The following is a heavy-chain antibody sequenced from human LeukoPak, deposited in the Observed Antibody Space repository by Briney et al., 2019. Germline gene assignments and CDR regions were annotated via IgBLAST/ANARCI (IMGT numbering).Heavy chain of an antibody. V-gene: IGHV3-30*18. CDR2: ISYDGSNK. CDR1: GFTLSSYA. J-gene: IGHJ6*03. CDR3: AKNSRGDNWNHLHYYYMDV. D-gene: IGHD3-10*01. Sequence: PGGSLRLSCVVSGFTLSSYAMSWVRQAPGKGLEWVAVISYDGSNKYYGDSVKGRFTISRDNSKNTLYLQMNSLRVEDTAVYYCAKNSRGDNWNHLHYYYMDVWGKGTTVTVSS.